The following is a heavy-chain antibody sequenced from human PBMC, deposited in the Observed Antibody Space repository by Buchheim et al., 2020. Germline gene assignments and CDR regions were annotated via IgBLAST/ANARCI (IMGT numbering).Heavy chain of an antibody. CDR2: ISYDGSNK. D-gene: IGHD1-26*01. CDR3: AKDRWELLSFFDY. Sequence: QVQLVESGGGVVQPGRSLRLSCAASGFTFSSYGMHWVRQAPGKGLEWVAVISYDGSNKYYADSVKGRFTISRDNSKNTLSLQMNSLRAEDTAVYYCAKDRWELLSFFDYWGQGTL. CDR1: GFTFSSYG. V-gene: IGHV3-30*18. J-gene: IGHJ4*02.